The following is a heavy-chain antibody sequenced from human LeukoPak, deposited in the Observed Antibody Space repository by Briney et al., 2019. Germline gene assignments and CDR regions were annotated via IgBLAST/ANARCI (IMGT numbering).Heavy chain of an antibody. CDR2: IKQDGSEK. D-gene: IGHD6-19*01. CDR3: ARVIGAVAGHPDY. Sequence: GGSLRLSCAASEFTFSNAWMSWVRLAPGKGLEWVANIKQDGSEKYYVDSVKGRFTISRDNAKNSLYLQMNSLRAEDTAVYYCARVIGAVAGHPDYWGQGTLVTVSS. J-gene: IGHJ4*02. CDR1: EFTFSNAW. V-gene: IGHV3-7*01.